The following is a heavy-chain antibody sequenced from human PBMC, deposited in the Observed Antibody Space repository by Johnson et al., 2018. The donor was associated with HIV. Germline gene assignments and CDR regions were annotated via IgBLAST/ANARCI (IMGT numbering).Heavy chain of an antibody. CDR3: ARTSVAFDI. CDR1: GFTLSSYW. Sequence: VQLVESGGGLVEPGGSLRLSCAASGFTLSSYWVTWVRQAPGKGLEWVANMNQDGSEKFHLDSVKGRFTISRDNAKNSLYLQMNSLRAEDTAVYYCARTSVAFDIWGQGTMVTVSS. CDR2: MNQDGSEK. V-gene: IGHV3-7*04. J-gene: IGHJ3*02.